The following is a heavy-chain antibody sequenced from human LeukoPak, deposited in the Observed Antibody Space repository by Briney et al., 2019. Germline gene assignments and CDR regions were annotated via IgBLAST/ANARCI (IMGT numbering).Heavy chain of an antibody. J-gene: IGHJ4*02. CDR3: ATLNSLGSDY. Sequence: PGGSLRLSCAASGFTFSRFWMHWVRQPPGKGLVWVSRIETDGRTTNYADSVKGRFTISRDNAKNTVYLQMSSLRAEDTAVYYCATLNSLGSDYWGQGVLVTVSS. V-gene: IGHV3-74*01. D-gene: IGHD1/OR15-1a*01. CDR2: IETDGRTT. CDR1: GFTFSRFW.